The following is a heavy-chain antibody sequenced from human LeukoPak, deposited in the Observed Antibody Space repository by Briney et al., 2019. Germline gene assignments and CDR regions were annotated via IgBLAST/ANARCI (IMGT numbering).Heavy chain of an antibody. CDR1: GVSFSDYA. CDR2: IWYDGGYE. Sequence: GGSLRLSCTGSGVSFSDYAIHWVRQAPDKGLERVSAIWYDGGYEYYADSVRGRFTISRDNSKSTVYLQMNSLGAEDTALYLCARDGGPYGDMFFDFWGQGTLVTVSS. CDR3: ARDGGPYGDMFFDF. V-gene: IGHV3-33*01. D-gene: IGHD4-17*01. J-gene: IGHJ4*02.